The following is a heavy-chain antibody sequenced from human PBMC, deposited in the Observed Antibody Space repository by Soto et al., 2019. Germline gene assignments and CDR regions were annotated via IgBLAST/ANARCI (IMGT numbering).Heavy chain of an antibody. Sequence: SETLSLTCSVSGGSINSYWWSWIRQPAGKGLEWIGRVYSSGTTDYNPSLNSRATLSVGTSKNQFSLKLSSVTAGDTAVYYCARDIGSYAYGEGYWGQGIQVTVSS. CDR3: ARDIGSYAYGEGY. V-gene: IGHV4-4*07. CDR2: VYSSGTT. J-gene: IGHJ4*02. D-gene: IGHD3-10*01. CDR1: GGSINSYW.